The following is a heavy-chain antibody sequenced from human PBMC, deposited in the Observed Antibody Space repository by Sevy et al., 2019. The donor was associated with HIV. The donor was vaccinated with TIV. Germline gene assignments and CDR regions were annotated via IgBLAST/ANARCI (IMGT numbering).Heavy chain of an antibody. Sequence: ASVKVSCKASGGSFSFNGISWVRQAPGQGLEWMAGIIPILGTTKYAQKFQDRVTITADESTSIVYMELTILRSEDTAVYYCARGGPDDILTHYGMDVWGQGTTVTVSS. V-gene: IGHV1-69*13. CDR1: GGSFSFNG. D-gene: IGHD3-9*01. J-gene: IGHJ6*02. CDR2: IIPILGTT. CDR3: ARGGPDDILTHYGMDV.